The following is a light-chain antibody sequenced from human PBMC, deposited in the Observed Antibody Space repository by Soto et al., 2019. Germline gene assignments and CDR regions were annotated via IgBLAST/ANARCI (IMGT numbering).Light chain of an antibody. CDR3: QHDGASPFT. J-gene: IGKJ3*01. CDR2: GAS. V-gene: IGKV3-20*01. Sequence: DIVLIHSTDPLSLSPRERVTLSCRASQSVSSSYLAWYQQKPSQAPRLLIYGASSRATGIPDRFSGSGSGTDFTLTISRLEPEDFAVYYCQHDGASPFTFCPGGKVDVK. CDR1: QSVSSSY.